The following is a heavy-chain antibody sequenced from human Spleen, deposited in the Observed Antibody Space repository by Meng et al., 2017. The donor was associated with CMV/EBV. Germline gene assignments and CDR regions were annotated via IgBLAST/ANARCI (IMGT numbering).Heavy chain of an antibody. J-gene: IGHJ4*02. V-gene: IGHV3-9*01. CDR2: ISWNSGSI. Sequence: SLKISCAASGFSFDDYAMHWVRQAPGKGLEWVSGISWNSGSIGYADSVRGRFTISRDNAKNSLYLQMNSLRAEDTAVYYCARGATVVNPDYWGQGTLVTVSS. D-gene: IGHD4-23*01. CDR1: GFSFDDYA. CDR3: ARGATVVNPDY.